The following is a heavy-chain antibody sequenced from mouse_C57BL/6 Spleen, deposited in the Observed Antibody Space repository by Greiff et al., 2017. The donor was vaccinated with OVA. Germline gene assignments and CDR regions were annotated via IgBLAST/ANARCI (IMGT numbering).Heavy chain of an antibody. CDR1: GFTFSSYA. V-gene: IGHV5-4*01. D-gene: IGHD4-1*01. J-gene: IGHJ1*03. CDR2: ISDGGSYT. Sequence: EVQVVESGGGLVKPGGSLKLSCAASGFTFSSYAMSWVRQTPEKRLEWVATISDGGSYTYYPDNVKGRFTISRDNAKNNLYLQMSHLKYEDTAVYYCAREEGTGYWYFEGWGTGTTVTVSS. CDR3: AREEGTGYWYFEG.